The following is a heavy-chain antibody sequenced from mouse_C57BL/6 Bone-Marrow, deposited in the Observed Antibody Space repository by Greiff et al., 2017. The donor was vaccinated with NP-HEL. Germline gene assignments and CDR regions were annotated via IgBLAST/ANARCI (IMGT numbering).Heavy chain of an antibody. CDR1: GFSFNTYA. J-gene: IGHJ1*03. D-gene: IGHD1-1*01. CDR2: IRSKSNNYAT. V-gene: IGHV10-1*01. CDR3: VRHGITTDWYFDV. Sequence: EVQGVESGGGLVQPKGSLKLSCAASGFSFNTYAMNWVRQAPGKGLEWVARIRSKSNNYATYYADSVKDRFTISRDDSESKLYLQMNNLKTEDTAMYYWVRHGITTDWYFDVWGKGTTVTVSS.